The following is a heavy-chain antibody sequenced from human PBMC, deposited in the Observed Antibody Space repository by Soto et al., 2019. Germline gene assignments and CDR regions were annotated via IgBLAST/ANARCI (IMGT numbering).Heavy chain of an antibody. CDR3: ATHRLWFGVQYYFDN. CDR2: VYYSGST. D-gene: IGHD3-10*01. Sequence: KTSETLSLTCTVSGGSVRSSLYYWGWLRQPPGKGLEWIGSVYYSGSTYYNPSLESRVSISVDTSKNQCQLKLRSVTASDTAVYYCATHRLWFGVQYYFDNWGQGTLVTVSS. V-gene: IGHV4-39*01. CDR1: GGSVRSSLYY. J-gene: IGHJ4*02.